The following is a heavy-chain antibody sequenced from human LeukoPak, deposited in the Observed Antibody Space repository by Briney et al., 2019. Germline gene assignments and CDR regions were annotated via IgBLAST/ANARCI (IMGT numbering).Heavy chain of an antibody. CDR1: GFTFSSYA. CDR3: AKWDDFWSGYNAFDI. D-gene: IGHD3-3*01. J-gene: IGHJ3*02. Sequence: GGSLRLSCAASGFTFSSYAMSWVRQAPGKGLEWVSAITGSGGSTYYADSVKGRFTISRDNSKNTLYLQMNSLRAEDMAVYYCAKWDDFWSGYNAFDIWGQGTMVTASS. V-gene: IGHV3-23*01. CDR2: ITGSGGST.